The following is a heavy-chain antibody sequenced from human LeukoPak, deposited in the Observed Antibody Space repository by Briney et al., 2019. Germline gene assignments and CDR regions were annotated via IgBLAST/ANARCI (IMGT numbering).Heavy chain of an antibody. CDR2: INSDGSST. CDR3: ARCPYYYGMDV. V-gene: IGHV3-74*01. D-gene: IGHD5/OR15-5a*01. J-gene: IGHJ6*02. Sequence: GGSLRLSCAASGFTFSSYWMHWVRQAPGKGLVWVSRINSDGSSTSYADSVKGRFTISRDNAKNTLYLQMNSLRAEDTAVYYCARCPYYYGMDVWGQGTTVTASS. CDR1: GFTFSSYW.